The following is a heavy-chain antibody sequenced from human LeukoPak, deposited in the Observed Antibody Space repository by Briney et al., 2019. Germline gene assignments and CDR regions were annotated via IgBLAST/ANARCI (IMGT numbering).Heavy chain of an antibody. CDR3: ARFTDILTGYSVDY. D-gene: IGHD3-9*01. Sequence: SETLSLTCAVYGGSFSGYYWSWIRQPPGKGLEWIGEINHSGSTNYYPSLKSRVTISVDTSKNQFSLKLSSVTAADTAVYYCARFTDILTGYSVDYWGQGTLVTVSS. V-gene: IGHV4-34*01. J-gene: IGHJ4*02. CDR2: INHSGST. CDR1: GGSFSGYY.